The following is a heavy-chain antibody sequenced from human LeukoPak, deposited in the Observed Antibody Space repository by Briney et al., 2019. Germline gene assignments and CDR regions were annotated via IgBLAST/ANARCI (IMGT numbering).Heavy chain of an antibody. Sequence: NPGGSLRLSCAASGFTFSSYSMNWVRQAPGKGREWVSSISSSSSYIYYADSVKGRFTISRDNAKNSLYPQMNSLRAEDTAVYYCARELEYCSSTSCSNWGQGTLVTVSS. J-gene: IGHJ4*02. V-gene: IGHV3-21*01. CDR1: GFTFSSYS. CDR3: ARELEYCSSTSCSN. D-gene: IGHD2-2*01. CDR2: ISSSSSYI.